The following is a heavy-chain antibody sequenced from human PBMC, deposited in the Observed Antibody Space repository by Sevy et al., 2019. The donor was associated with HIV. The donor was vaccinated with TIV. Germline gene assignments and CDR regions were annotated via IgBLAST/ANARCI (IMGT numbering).Heavy chain of an antibody. CDR3: ATGKPHYSGSGSYYYFDY. Sequence: ASVKVSCKVSGYTLTELSMHWVRQAPGKGLEWMGGFDPEDGETIYAQKFQGRVTMTEDTSTDTAYMELSSLRSEDTAVYYCATGKPHYSGSGSYYYFDYWGQGTLVTVSS. D-gene: IGHD3-10*01. CDR2: FDPEDGET. V-gene: IGHV1-24*01. CDR1: GYTLTELS. J-gene: IGHJ4*02.